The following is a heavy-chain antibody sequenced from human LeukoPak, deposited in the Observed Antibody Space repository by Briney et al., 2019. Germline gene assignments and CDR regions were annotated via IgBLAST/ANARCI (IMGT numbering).Heavy chain of an antibody. CDR2: IRTSGGT. CDR1: GGSISSYH. V-gene: IGHV4-4*07. Sequence: SETLSLTCTVSGGSISSYHWSWIRQPAGKGLEWIGRIRTSGGTNYNPSLKSRVTISVDTSKNQFSLKLSSVTAADTAVYYCARAPEQWLVDYWGQGTLVTVSS. CDR3: ARAPEQWLVDY. D-gene: IGHD6-19*01. J-gene: IGHJ4*02.